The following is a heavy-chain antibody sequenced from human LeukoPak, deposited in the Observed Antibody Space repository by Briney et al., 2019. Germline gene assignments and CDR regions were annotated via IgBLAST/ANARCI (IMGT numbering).Heavy chain of an antibody. D-gene: IGHD4-17*01. CDR3: ARDDYGDMCFDY. CDR1: GFTASSNY. CDR2: IYSGGST. V-gene: IGHV3-66*01. Sequence: GGSLRLSCAASGFTASSNYMSWVRQAPGKGLEWVSVIYSGGSTYYADSVKGRFTISRDNSKNTLYPQMNSLRAEDTAVYYCARDDYGDMCFDYWGQGTLVTVSS. J-gene: IGHJ4*02.